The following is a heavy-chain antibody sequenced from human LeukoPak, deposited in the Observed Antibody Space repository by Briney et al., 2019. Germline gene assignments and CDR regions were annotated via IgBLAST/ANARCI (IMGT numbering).Heavy chain of an antibody. J-gene: IGHJ5*02. Sequence: SETLSLTCAVYGGSFSGYYWSWIRQPPGKGLEWIGEINHSGSTNYNPSLKSRVTISVDTSKNQFSLKLSSVTAADTAVYYCARGYIAAAGRGRYNWFDPWGQGTLVTVPS. CDR3: ARGYIAAAGRGRYNWFDP. CDR1: GGSFSGYY. CDR2: INHSGST. V-gene: IGHV4-34*01. D-gene: IGHD6-13*01.